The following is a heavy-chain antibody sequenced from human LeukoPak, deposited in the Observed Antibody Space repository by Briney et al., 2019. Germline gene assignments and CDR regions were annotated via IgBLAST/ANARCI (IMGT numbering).Heavy chain of an antibody. CDR1: GFAFSSYW. Sequence: PGGSLRLSCAASGFAFSSYWMSWVRQAPGKGLEWVANIKQDGGEKYYVDSVKGRFTISRDNAKNSLYLQMNSLRAEDTAVYYCARSSGRGLVIAATFDYWGQGTLVTVSS. V-gene: IGHV3-7*01. J-gene: IGHJ4*02. D-gene: IGHD2-15*01. CDR3: ARSSGRGLVIAATFDY. CDR2: IKQDGGEK.